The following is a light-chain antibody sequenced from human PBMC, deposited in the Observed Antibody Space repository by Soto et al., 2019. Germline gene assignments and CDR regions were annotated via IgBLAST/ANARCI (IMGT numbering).Light chain of an antibody. Sequence: DIQMTQSSSSLSASVGDRVTITCRASQSISNYLNWYQQKPGKAPKLLIYAASSLQSGVPSRFSGSGSGTDFTLTISSLQPEDFATYYCQQSYSTPPTFGGGTKVEIK. CDR1: QSISNY. CDR3: QQSYSTPPT. J-gene: IGKJ4*01. CDR2: AAS. V-gene: IGKV1-39*01.